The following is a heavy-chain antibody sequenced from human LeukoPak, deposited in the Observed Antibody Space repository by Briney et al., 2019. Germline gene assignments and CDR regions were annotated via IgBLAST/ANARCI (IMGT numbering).Heavy chain of an antibody. Sequence: ASVQVSCKASGYTFTGYYMHWVRQAPGQGLEWVGRINPNSGCTNYAQKLHGRVTMTRETSISTAYMELSRLRPDDTAVYYCEREEYSSQTSTEYFQHWGQGTLVTVSS. CDR1: GYTFTGYY. CDR2: INPNSGCT. CDR3: EREEYSSQTSTEYFQH. V-gene: IGHV1-2*06. J-gene: IGHJ1*01. D-gene: IGHD6-6*01.